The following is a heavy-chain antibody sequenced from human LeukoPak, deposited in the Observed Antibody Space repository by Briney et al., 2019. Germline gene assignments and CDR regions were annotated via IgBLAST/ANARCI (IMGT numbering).Heavy chain of an antibody. CDR3: ARDGCSGGSCYFPPLYYYYYYMDV. CDR1: GFTFSSYA. CDR2: ISGSGGST. D-gene: IGHD2-15*01. Sequence: GGSLRLSCAASGFTFSSYAMSWVRQAPGKGLEWVSAISGSGGSTYYADSVKGRFTISRDNSKNTLYLQMNSLRAEDTAVYYCARDGCSGGSCYFPPLYYYYYYMDVWGKGTTVTVSS. V-gene: IGHV3-23*01. J-gene: IGHJ6*03.